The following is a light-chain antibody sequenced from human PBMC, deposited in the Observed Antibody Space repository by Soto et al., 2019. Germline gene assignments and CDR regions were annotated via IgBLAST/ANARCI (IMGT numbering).Light chain of an antibody. Sequence: DIVMTQSPDSLAVSLDERATINCKSSQSVLYSSNNKNYLAWYQQKPGQPPKLLIYWASTRESGVPDRFSGSGSGTDFTLTISSLQAEDVAVYYCQQYYTTPPMYTFGQGTKLEIK. CDR2: WAS. CDR1: QSVLYSSNNKNY. CDR3: QQYYTTPPMYT. V-gene: IGKV4-1*01. J-gene: IGKJ2*01.